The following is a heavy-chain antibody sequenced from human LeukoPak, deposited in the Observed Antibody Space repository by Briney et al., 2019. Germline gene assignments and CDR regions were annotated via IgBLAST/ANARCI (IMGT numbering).Heavy chain of an antibody. J-gene: IGHJ4*02. CDR1: GGSFSGYY. CDR3: ARTPYYYDSSGDY. CDR2: INHSGST. V-gene: IGHV4-34*01. Sequence: PSETLSLTCAVYGGSFSGYYWSWIRQPPGKGLEWIGEINHSGSTNYNPSLKSRVTISVDTSKNQFSLKLSSVTAADTAVYYCARTPYYYDSSGDYWGQGTLVTVSS. D-gene: IGHD3-22*01.